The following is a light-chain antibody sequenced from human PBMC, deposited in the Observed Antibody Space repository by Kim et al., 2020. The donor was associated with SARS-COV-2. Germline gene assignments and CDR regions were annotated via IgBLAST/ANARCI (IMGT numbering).Light chain of an antibody. Sequence: SVSPGQTASITCSGDKLGDKYASWYQQRPGQSPVLVIYQNNRRSSGIPERFSGSNSGNTAALTISGTQAMDEADYYCQVWDSTTVVFGGGTKVTVL. CDR2: QNN. CDR3: QVWDSTTVV. V-gene: IGLV3-1*01. CDR1: KLGDKY. J-gene: IGLJ2*01.